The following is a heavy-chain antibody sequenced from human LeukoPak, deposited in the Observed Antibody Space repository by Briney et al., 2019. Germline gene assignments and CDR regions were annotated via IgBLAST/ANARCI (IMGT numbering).Heavy chain of an antibody. J-gene: IGHJ6*02. Sequence: SVKVSCKASGNSISNYAVSWVRPAPGQGFEWMGGIIPIFGTADYARKFQGRVTITADQSTSTTYMALSSLKSEDTATYYCTTRACHAGGCSSSFYYYYGLHFWGQGTTVSVSS. V-gene: IGHV1-69*13. CDR3: TTRACHAGGCSSSFYYYYGLHF. CDR2: IIPIFGTA. D-gene: IGHD3-16*01. CDR1: GNSISNYA.